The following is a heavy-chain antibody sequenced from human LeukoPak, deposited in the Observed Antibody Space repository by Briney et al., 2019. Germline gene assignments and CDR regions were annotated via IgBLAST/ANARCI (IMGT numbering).Heavy chain of an antibody. CDR2: IYYSGNT. J-gene: IGHJ5*02. Sequence: IPSETLSLTCTASRGSISSYYWSWIRQPPGKGLDWIGYIYYSGNTNYNPSLKSRVTISVDTSKNQFSLKLSSVTAADTAVYYCARGGRNWFDPWGQGTLVTVSS. D-gene: IGHD3-10*01. CDR3: ARGGRNWFDP. CDR1: RGSISSYY. V-gene: IGHV4-59*01.